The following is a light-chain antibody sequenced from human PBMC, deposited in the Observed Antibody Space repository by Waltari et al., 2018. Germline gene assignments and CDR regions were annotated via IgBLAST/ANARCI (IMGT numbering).Light chain of an antibody. Sequence: DIQMTQSPSSLSASVGDRVTITCRASQSISSYLNWYQQKPGKAPKLLIYAASSLQSGVPLRFSGSGSETDFTLTISSLQPEDFATYYCQQSYSTPMYTFGQGTKLEIK. V-gene: IGKV1-39*01. J-gene: IGKJ2*01. CDR2: AAS. CDR1: QSISSY. CDR3: QQSYSTPMYT.